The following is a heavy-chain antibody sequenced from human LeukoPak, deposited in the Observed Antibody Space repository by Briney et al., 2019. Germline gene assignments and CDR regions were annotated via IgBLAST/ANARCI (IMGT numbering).Heavy chain of an antibody. D-gene: IGHD1-26*01. Sequence: GGSLRLSCAASGFTFNSYAMSWVRQAPGKGLEWVSAISGSGGSTYYADSVKGRFTISRDNSKNTLYLQMNSLRAEDTAVYYCAKDRNVGARFRSVYFDYWGQGTLVTVSS. J-gene: IGHJ4*02. CDR2: ISGSGGST. CDR1: GFTFNSYA. CDR3: AKDRNVGARFRSVYFDY. V-gene: IGHV3-23*01.